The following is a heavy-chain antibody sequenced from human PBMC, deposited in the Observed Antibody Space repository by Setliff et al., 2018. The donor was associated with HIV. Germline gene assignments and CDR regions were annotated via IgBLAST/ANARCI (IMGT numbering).Heavy chain of an antibody. V-gene: IGHV1-69*13. CDR3: AKGPPLVISLPDF. CDR1: GGTFSNYA. J-gene: IGHJ4*02. D-gene: IGHD3-9*01. Sequence: SVKVSCKASGGTFSNYAISWVRQAPGQGLEWMGGIIPIFGTAHYAQKFQGRVTITADESTNTVYMELSSLISEDTALYYCAKGPPLVISLPDFWGQGTLVTV. CDR2: IIPIFGTA.